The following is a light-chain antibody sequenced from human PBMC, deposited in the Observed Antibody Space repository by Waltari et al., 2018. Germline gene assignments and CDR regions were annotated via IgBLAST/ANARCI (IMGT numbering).Light chain of an antibody. CDR3: LQYDSYPRT. Sequence: DIQMTQSPSPLYASVGERINITCRASQVIRNDVCWYQQKPGKDSTALIFASSSLHGWVPSRFSGSGSGTEFTLTIRSLQPEDFATYYCLQYDSYPRTFGQGTKVEIK. CDR2: ASS. J-gene: IGKJ1*01. V-gene: IGKV1-17*01. CDR1: QVIRND.